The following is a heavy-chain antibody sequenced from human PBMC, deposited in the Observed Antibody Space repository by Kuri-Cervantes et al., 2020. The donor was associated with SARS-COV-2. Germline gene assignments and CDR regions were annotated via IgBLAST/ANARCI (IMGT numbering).Heavy chain of an antibody. CDR1: KVTFGDYV. V-gene: IGHV3-48*01. Sequence: GESLKISCAASKVTFGDYVIHWVRQVPGRGLEWVSYISSSSSTIYYADSVKGRFTISRDNAKNSLYLQMNSLRAEDTAVYYCARGLSAGSSWSPIDYWGQGTLVTVSS. CDR2: ISSSSSTI. J-gene: IGHJ4*02. D-gene: IGHD6-13*01. CDR3: ARGLSAGSSWSPIDY.